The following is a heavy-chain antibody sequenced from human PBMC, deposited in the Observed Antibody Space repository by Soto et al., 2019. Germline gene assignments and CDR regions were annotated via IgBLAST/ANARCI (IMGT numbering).Heavy chain of an antibody. CDR2: IRSKANSYAT. CDR3: TRQGVAATPDY. CDR1: GFTFSGSA. J-gene: IGHJ4*02. Sequence: EVQLVESGGGLVQPGGSLKLSCAASGFTFSGSAMHWVRQASGKGLEWVGRIRSKANSYATAYAASVKGRFTISRDDSKNTAYLQMNSLKTEDTAVYYCTRQGVAATPDYWGQGTLVTVSS. D-gene: IGHD2-15*01. V-gene: IGHV3-73*02.